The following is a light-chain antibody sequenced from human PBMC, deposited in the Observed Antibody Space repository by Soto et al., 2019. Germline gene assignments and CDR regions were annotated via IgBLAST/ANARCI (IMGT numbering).Light chain of an antibody. V-gene: IGKV3-20*01. CDR1: QRISGTY. CDR3: QHYGISPPWT. Sequence: EIVLTQSPGTLSLSPGERATLSCRASQRISGTYLAWYQQKPGRDPRILIYGASNRATGIPDRFSGSGSGTEFTLTISRLEPEDFAVYYCQHYGISPPWTFGQGTKVEIK. J-gene: IGKJ1*01. CDR2: GAS.